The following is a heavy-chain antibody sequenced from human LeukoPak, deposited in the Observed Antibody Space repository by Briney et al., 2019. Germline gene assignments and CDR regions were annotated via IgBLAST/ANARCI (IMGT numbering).Heavy chain of an antibody. Sequence: PSETLSLTCAVYGVSFSGYYWSWLRQPPGKGLEGVGEINNRGSTNYKPSLKSRVTISVDTSKYQFSLKLSSVTAADTAVYYCARGDFVWLLLYWGQGTLVTVSS. D-gene: IGHD3-9*01. V-gene: IGHV4-34*01. CDR1: GVSFSGYY. CDR3: ARGDFVWLLLY. J-gene: IGHJ4*02. CDR2: INNRGST.